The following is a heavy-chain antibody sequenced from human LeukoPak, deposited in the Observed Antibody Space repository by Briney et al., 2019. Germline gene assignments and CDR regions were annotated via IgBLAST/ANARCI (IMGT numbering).Heavy chain of an antibody. CDR2: VYYSGST. V-gene: IGHV4-59*01. J-gene: IGHJ3*02. CDR3: ARVWSSRKAFDI. CDR1: GGSISGYY. Sequence: PSETLSLTCTVSGGSISGYYWSWIRQPPGRGLEWIGSVYYSGSTSYNPSLKSRVTISVDTSKNHFSLKLSSVTAADTAVYYCARVWSSRKAFDIWGKGTRVTVSS. D-gene: IGHD3-16*01.